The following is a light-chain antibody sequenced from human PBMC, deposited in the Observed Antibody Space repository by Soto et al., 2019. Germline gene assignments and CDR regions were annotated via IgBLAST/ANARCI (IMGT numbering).Light chain of an antibody. CDR2: AAS. J-gene: IGKJ4*01. CDR3: QQANSFPLT. Sequence: DIQITQSPSAVSADVRYRAKTTFPASPGISSWLAWYQQKPGKAPKLLIYAASSLQSGVPSRSSGSGSGTDFTLTISSLQTEDFATYYCQQANSFPLTFGRGTKVDIK. V-gene: IGKV1-12*01. CDR1: PGISSW.